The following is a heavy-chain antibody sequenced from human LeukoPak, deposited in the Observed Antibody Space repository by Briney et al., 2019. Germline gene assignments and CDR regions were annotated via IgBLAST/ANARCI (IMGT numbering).Heavy chain of an antibody. CDR1: GYTFTGYY. V-gene: IGHV1-2*02. D-gene: IGHD2-2*01. J-gene: IGHJ4*02. CDR2: INPNSGGT. Sequence: GASVKVSCKASGYTFTGYYMHWVRQAPGQGLEWMGWINPNSGGTNYAQKFQGRVTMTRDTSISTAYMELSRLRSDDTAVYYCARTTGDCSSTSCYLLLDYWGQGTLVTVSS. CDR3: ARTTGDCSSTSCYLLLDY.